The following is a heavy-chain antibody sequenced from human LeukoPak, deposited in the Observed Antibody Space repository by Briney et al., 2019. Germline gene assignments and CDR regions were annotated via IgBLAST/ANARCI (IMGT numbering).Heavy chain of an antibody. CDR2: VYPGDSDP. V-gene: IGHV5-51*01. D-gene: IGHD2-2*01. CDR3: ARPNFPTSSSTANGFEI. Sequence: GESLKISCKASGYIFSNYWIVWVRQMPGKGLQWMGIVYPGDSDPRYSPSFQGQVTISVDKSATTAYLQWRGLKVSDTAIYYCARPNFPTSSSTANGFEIWGQGTMVTVSS. CDR1: GYIFSNYW. J-gene: IGHJ3*02.